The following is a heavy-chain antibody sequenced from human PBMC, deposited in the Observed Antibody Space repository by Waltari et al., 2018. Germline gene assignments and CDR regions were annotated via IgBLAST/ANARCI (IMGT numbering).Heavy chain of an antibody. Sequence: QLQLQESGPGLVKPSGNLSLTCAVPGDPMTSTYCWSWVRQSPQKGLEWIGQVHYSGRTNYHPSFASRVTMSVDTSNKQFSLRVTSATAADTAVYYCARDRGRGLYLDTWGPGTLVTVSP. CDR2: VHYSGRT. CDR3: ARDRGRGLYLDT. J-gene: IGHJ5*02. V-gene: IGHV4-4*02. CDR1: GDPMTSTYC. D-gene: IGHD2-15*01.